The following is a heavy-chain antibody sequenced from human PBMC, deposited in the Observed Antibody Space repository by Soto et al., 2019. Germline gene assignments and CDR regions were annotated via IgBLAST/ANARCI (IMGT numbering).Heavy chain of an antibody. D-gene: IGHD2-8*02. J-gene: IGHJ6*02. Sequence: QVQLVESGGGVVQPGRSLRLSCAASGFTFSSYGMHWVRQAPGKGLEWVAVIWYDGSNKYYTDSVKGRFTISRDNSKNPLYLQMNSLSAEDMDVYYCASSGRPSCLGSYYGMDVWGQGTTVTVSS. CDR1: GFTFSSYG. CDR3: ASSGRPSCLGSYYGMDV. V-gene: IGHV3-33*01. CDR2: IWYDGSNK.